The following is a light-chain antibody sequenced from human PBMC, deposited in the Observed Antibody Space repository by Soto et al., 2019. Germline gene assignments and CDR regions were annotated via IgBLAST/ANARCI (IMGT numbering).Light chain of an antibody. Sequence: EIVMTQSPATLSVSPGEKPTFSCRPSQILSSNLAWYQQKPGQAPRLLIYGASTRATGIPARFSGSGSGTEFTLTISSLQSEDFAVYYCQQYNNWPRTFGQGTKVEIK. CDR1: QILSSN. V-gene: IGKV3-15*01. J-gene: IGKJ1*01. CDR2: GAS. CDR3: QQYNNWPRT.